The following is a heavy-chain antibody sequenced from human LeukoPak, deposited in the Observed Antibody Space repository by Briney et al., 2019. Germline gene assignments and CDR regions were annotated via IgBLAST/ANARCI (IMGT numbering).Heavy chain of an antibody. Sequence: PSQTLSLTCTVSGGSISSGSYYWSWIRQPAGKGLEWIGRIYTSGSTNYNPSVKSRVTMSVDTSKNQFSLKLSSVTAADTAVYYCAREGIVGGTVDYWGQGTLVTVSS. D-gene: IGHD1-26*01. CDR3: AREGIVGGTVDY. CDR1: GGSISSGSYY. J-gene: IGHJ4*02. CDR2: IYTSGST. V-gene: IGHV4-61*02.